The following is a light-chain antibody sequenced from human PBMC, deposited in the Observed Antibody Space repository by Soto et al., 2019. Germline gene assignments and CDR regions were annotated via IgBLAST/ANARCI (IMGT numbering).Light chain of an antibody. Sequence: EIVLTQFPGALSLSPGERFTLSCRASQTVSTAYLSWYQQKSGQEPKFLIYGASNRAAGIRDRFSGSGSGTDFALIISRLETEECAVYYCQPYGALPSPFRGGTKVEIK. CDR1: QTVSTAY. CDR3: QPYGALPSP. J-gene: IGKJ4*01. V-gene: IGKV3-20*01. CDR2: GAS.